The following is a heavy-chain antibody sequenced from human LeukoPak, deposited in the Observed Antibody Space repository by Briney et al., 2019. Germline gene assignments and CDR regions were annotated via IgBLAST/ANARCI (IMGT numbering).Heavy chain of an antibody. D-gene: IGHD3-10*01. Sequence: ASVKVSCKASGHTFSHYYLHWVRQAPGQGLEWMGCIDPYSGGTKYAQNFQGRVTMTRDTSISTAYMELSGLRSDDTAVQYCAREYYISRGGKYAFDICGQGTMCTVSS. CDR3: AREYYISRGGKYAFDI. CDR2: IDPYSGGT. J-gene: IGHJ3*02. V-gene: IGHV1-2*02. CDR1: GHTFSHYY.